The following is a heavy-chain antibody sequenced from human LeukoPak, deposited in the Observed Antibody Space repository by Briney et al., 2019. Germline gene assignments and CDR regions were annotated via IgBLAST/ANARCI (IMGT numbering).Heavy chain of an antibody. J-gene: IGHJ4*02. CDR1: GFTFSSYG. V-gene: IGHV3-30*03. CDR2: ISYDGSNK. Sequence: PGGSLRLSCAASGFTFSSYGMHWVRQAPGKGLEWVAVISYDGSNKYYADSVKGRFTISRDNSKNTLYLQMNSLRAEDTAVYYCARGPPNDYWGQGTLVTVSS. CDR3: ARGPPNDY.